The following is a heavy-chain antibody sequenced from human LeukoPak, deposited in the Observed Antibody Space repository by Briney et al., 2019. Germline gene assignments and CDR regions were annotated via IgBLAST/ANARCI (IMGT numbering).Heavy chain of an antibody. D-gene: IGHD5-12*01. CDR3: AGLVDIVARVY. CDR1: GFTFSSYA. J-gene: IGHJ4*02. Sequence: GGSLRLSCAASGFTFSSYAMHWVRQAPGKGLEWVAVISYDGSNKYYADSVKGRFTISRDNSKNTLYLQMNSLRAEDTAVYYCAGLVDIVARVYWGQGTLVTVSS. V-gene: IGHV3-30-3*01. CDR2: ISYDGSNK.